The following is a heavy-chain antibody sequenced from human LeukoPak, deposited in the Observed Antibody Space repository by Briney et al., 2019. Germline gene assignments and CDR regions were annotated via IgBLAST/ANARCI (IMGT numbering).Heavy chain of an antibody. Sequence: SETLSLTCAVSGGSISSSNWWSWVRQPPGKGLEWIGEIYHSGSTNYNPSLKSRVTISVDKSKNQFSLKLSSVTAADTAVYYCARVGWVYCSGGSCYFTWFDPWGQGTLVTVSS. CDR2: IYHSGST. V-gene: IGHV4-4*02. CDR3: ARVGWVYCSGGSCYFTWFDP. CDR1: GGSISSSNW. D-gene: IGHD2-15*01. J-gene: IGHJ5*02.